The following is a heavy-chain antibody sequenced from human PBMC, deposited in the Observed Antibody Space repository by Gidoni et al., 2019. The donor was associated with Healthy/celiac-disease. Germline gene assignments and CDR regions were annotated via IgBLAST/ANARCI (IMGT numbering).Heavy chain of an antibody. D-gene: IGHD2-2*01. CDR2: INPNSGGT. Sequence: QVQLVQSGAEVKKPGASVKVSCKASGYTFTGYYMHWMRQAPGQGLEWMGWINPNSGGTNYAQKFQGRVTMTRDTSISTAYMELSRLRSDDTAVYYCARDRGCSSTSCYSPIYSGMDVWGQGTTVTVSS. CDR3: ARDRGCSSTSCYSPIYSGMDV. V-gene: IGHV1-2*02. CDR1: GYTFTGYY. J-gene: IGHJ6*02.